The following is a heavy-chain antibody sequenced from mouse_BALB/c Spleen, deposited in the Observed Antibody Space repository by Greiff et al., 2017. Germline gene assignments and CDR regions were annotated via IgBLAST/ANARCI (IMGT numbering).Heavy chain of an antibody. CDR1: GYTFTSYT. CDR2: INPSSGYT. CDR3: ARRPGTDFDY. Sequence: VQRVESGAELARPGASVKMSCKASGYTFTSYTMPWVKQRPGQGLEWIGYINPSSGYTNYNQKFKDKATLTADKSSSTAYMQLSSLTSEDSAVYYCARRPGTDFDYWGQGTTLTVSS. V-gene: IGHV1-4*01. D-gene: IGHD4-1*01. J-gene: IGHJ2*01.